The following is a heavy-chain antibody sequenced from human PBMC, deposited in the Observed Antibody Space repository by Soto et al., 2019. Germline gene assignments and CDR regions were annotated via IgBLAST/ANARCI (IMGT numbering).Heavy chain of an antibody. V-gene: IGHV1-2*02. CDR1: GYTFTDYY. J-gene: IGHJ5*02. D-gene: IGHD6-13*01. CDR3: AREATSSWLGNWFDP. CDR2: INPNSGGT. Sequence: QVQLVQSGAEVKKPGASVKVSCKASGYTFTDYYMHWIRQAPGQGLEWMGWINPNSGGTNYAQNFKGRVTMTRDTSLSTIYMELSRLRSDDTAVYYRAREATSSWLGNWFDPWGQGTMVTVSS.